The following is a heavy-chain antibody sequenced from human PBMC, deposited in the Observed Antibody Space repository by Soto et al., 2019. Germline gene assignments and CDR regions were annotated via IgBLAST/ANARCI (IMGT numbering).Heavy chain of an antibody. CDR1: GFSLSTSGVG. D-gene: IGHD2-8*01. CDR3: AHSLKYCTNGVCYHFDI. V-gene: IGHV2-5*01. CDR2: IYWNEDT. Sequence: PTLVNPTQTLTLTCTFSGFSLSTSGVGVGWIRQPPGEALEWLAVIYWNEDTRYSPSLKSRLTITKDTSKNQVVLTMTNVDPVDTATYYCAHSLKYCTNGVCYHFDIWGQGTMVTVSS. J-gene: IGHJ3*02.